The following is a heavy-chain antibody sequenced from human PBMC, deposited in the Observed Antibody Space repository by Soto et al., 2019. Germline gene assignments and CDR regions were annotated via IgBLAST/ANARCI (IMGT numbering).Heavy chain of an antibody. V-gene: IGHV3-15*07. Sequence: ESGGGLVKPGGSLRLSCAASGFTFSNAWMNWVRQAPGKGLEWVGRIKSKTDGGTTDYAAPVKGRFTISRDDSKNTLYLQMNSLKTEDTAVYYCTTDPLYYYDSSANPFDYWGQGTLVTVSS. CDR3: TTDPLYYYDSSANPFDY. J-gene: IGHJ4*02. CDR1: GFTFSNAW. CDR2: IKSKTDGGTT. D-gene: IGHD3-22*01.